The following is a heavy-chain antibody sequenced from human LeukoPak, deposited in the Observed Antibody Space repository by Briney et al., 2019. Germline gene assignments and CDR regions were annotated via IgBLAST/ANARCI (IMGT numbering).Heavy chain of an antibody. CDR2: INPNSGGT. D-gene: IGHD2-15*01. CDR3: AREISDCSGGSCYIGEYYYYYGMDV. CDR1: GYTITGYY. Sequence: ASVKVSCKASGYTITGYYMHWVRQAPGQGLEWMGWINPNSGGTNYAQKFQGRVTMTRDTSISTAYMELSRLRSDDTAVYYCAREISDCSGGSCYIGEYYYYYGMDVWGQGTTVTVSS. V-gene: IGHV1-2*02. J-gene: IGHJ6*02.